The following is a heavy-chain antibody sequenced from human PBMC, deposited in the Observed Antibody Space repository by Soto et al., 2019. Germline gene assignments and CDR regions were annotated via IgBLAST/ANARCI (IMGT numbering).Heavy chain of an antibody. CDR3: AKGPRIQLWTYYFDY. CDR2: FDPEDGET. J-gene: IGHJ4*02. V-gene: IGHV1-24*01. CDR1: GYTLTELS. Sequence: ASVKVSCKVSGYTLTELSMHWVRQAPGKGLEWMGGFDPEDGETIYAQKFQGRATMTEDTSTDTAYMELSSLRSEDTAVYYCAKGPRIQLWTYYFDYWGQGTLVTVSS. D-gene: IGHD5-18*01.